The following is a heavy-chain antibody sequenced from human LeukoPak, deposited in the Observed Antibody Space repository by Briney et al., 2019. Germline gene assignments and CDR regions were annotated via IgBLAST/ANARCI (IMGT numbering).Heavy chain of an antibody. Sequence: SETLSLTCTVSGVSISSYYWTWIRQAPGKGLEWIGYFYSSGSTNYSPSLKSRVTISIDTSKNQFSLRLSSVTAADTAVYFCARDRGGDYDSSGFQYHFDYWGQGALVTVSS. CDR1: GVSISSYY. CDR3: ARDRGGDYDSSGFQYHFDY. D-gene: IGHD3-22*01. J-gene: IGHJ4*02. CDR2: FYSSGST. V-gene: IGHV4-59*01.